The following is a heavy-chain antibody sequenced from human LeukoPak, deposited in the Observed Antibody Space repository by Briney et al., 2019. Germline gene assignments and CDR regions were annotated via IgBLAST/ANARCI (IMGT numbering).Heavy chain of an antibody. V-gene: IGHV3-23*01. CDR1: GFTFSSYA. CDR3: AKDIVAAGSVACEY. Sequence: GGSLRLSCAASGFTFSSYAMSWVRQAPGKGLEWVSAISGSGGSTYYADSVKGRFTISRDNSKNTLYLQMKSLRVEDTAVYYCAKDIVAAGSVACEYWGQGTLVTVSS. D-gene: IGHD6-13*01. J-gene: IGHJ4*02. CDR2: ISGSGGST.